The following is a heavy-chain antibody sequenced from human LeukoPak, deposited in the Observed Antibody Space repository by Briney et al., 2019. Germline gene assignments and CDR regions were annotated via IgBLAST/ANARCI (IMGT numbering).Heavy chain of an antibody. V-gene: IGHV3-66*01. D-gene: IGHD3-22*01. Sequence: GGSLRLSCAASGFTVSSNYMSWVRQAPGKGLEWVSVIYSGDNTYYADSVTGRFTISRDNSKNTLYLQMNSLRAEDTAVYYCAREGYDSSGYPAVGAFDIWGQGTMVTVSS. J-gene: IGHJ3*02. CDR2: IYSGDNT. CDR3: AREGYDSSGYPAVGAFDI. CDR1: GFTVSSNY.